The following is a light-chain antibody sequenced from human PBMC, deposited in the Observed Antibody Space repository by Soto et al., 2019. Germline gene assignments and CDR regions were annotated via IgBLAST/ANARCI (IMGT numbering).Light chain of an antibody. Sequence: DIQMTQSPSSLSASLGDSVTITCRASQSISAYLNWYQQKLVKAPKLLIYAASSLQSGVPSRFSGIGSGTEFTLTISSLQPDDFATYFCQQSYNFPRPFGGGTNVEIK. CDR2: AAS. CDR3: QQSYNFPRP. V-gene: IGKV1-39*01. J-gene: IGKJ4*01. CDR1: QSISAY.